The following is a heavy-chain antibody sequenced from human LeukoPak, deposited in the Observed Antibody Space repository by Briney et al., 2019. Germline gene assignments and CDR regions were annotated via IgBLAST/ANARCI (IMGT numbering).Heavy chain of an antibody. D-gene: IGHD6-19*01. CDR2: IYYSGST. CDR1: GGSISSSSYY. CDR3: ARQVGVAVAGKQFDY. Sequence: PSETLSLTCTVSGGSISSSSYYWGWIRQPPGKGLEWIGSIYYSGSTYYNPSLKSRVTISVDTSKNQFSLKLSSVTAADTAVYYCARQVGVAVAGKQFDYWGQGPLVTVSS. V-gene: IGHV4-39*01. J-gene: IGHJ4*02.